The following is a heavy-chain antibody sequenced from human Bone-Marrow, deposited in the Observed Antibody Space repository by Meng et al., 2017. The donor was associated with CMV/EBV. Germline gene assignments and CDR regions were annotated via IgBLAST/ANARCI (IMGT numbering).Heavy chain of an antibody. V-gene: IGHV3-38-3*01. Sequence: GRSRRLSCAASGFTVSSNEMSWVRQAPGKGLEWVSSISGGSTYYAASRKGRFTISRDNSKNTRYLQMNSLRAEDTAVYYCAREKWAGYCSSTSCSPPYYYYYGMAVWGQGPTVTCCS. CDR2: ISGGST. CDR3: AREKWAGYCSSTSCSPPYYYYYGMAV. CDR1: GFTVSSNE. D-gene: IGHD2-2*01. J-gene: IGHJ6*01.